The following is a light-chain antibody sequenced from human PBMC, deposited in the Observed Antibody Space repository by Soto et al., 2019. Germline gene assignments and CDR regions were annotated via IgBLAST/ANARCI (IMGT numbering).Light chain of an antibody. Sequence: EIVMTQSPATLSVSPVERSTLSCRASQSVSNFLAWYQQKPGQAPRLLIYDASNRATGIPVRFSGSGSGTDFTLTISSLEPEDFGLYYCQQRSDWFTFGQGTRLEIK. V-gene: IGKV3-11*01. J-gene: IGKJ5*01. CDR3: QQRSDWFT. CDR2: DAS. CDR1: QSVSNF.